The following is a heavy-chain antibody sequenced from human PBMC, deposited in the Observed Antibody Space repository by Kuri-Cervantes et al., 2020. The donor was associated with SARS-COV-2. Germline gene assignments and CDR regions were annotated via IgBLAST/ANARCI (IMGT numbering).Heavy chain of an antibody. CDR2: IYYSGST. Sequence: GSLRLSCTVSGDSISSYYWSWIRQPPGKGLEWIGYIYYSGSTNYNPSLKSRVTISVDTSKNQFSLKLSSVTAADTAVYYCARVHCSGGSCYEDYWGQGTLVTVSS. J-gene: IGHJ4*02. D-gene: IGHD2-15*01. CDR3: ARVHCSGGSCYEDY. V-gene: IGHV4-59*12. CDR1: GDSISSYY.